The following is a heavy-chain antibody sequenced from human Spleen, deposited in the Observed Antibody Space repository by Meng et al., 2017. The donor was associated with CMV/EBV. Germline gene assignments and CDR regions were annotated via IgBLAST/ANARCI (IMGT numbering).Heavy chain of an antibody. CDR2: FDPEDGET. V-gene: IGHV1-24*01. CDR1: GYTLIELS. CDR3: ATDDLCSGGICSGAY. J-gene: IGHJ4*02. D-gene: IGHD2-15*01. Sequence: ASVKVSCKVAGYTLIELSMQWVRQAPGKGLEWMGGFDPEDGETIYAQKFQGRVTMTEDTSTDTAYRELSSLRSEDTAVYYCATDDLCSGGICSGAYWGQGTLVTVSS.